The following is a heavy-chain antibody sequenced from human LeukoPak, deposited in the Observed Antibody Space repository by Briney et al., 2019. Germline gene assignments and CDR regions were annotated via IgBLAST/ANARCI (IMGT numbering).Heavy chain of an antibody. V-gene: IGHV4-59*01. J-gene: IGHJ3*02. CDR2: IYYSGST. D-gene: IGHD3-22*01. CDR1: GGSISSYY. CDR3: ARGGSSGYRDDAFDI. Sequence: SETLSLNCTVSGGSISSYYWRWIRQPPGKGLEWIGYIYYSGSTNYNPSLKSRVTISVDTSKNQFSLKLSSVTAADTAVYYCARGGSSGYRDDAFDIWGQGTMVTVSS.